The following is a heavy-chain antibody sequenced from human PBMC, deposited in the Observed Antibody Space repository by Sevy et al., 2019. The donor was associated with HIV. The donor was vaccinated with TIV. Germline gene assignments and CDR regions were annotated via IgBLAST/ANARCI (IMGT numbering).Heavy chain of an antibody. CDR1: GGSISSGGYY. CDR2: IYYSGST. Sequence: SETLSLTCTVSGGSISSGGYYWSWIRQHPGKGLEWIGYIYYSGSTYYNPSLKSRVTISVDTSKNQFSLKLSSVTAADTAVYYCAREGPWSNYFDYWGQGTLVTVSS. D-gene: IGHD3-3*01. CDR3: AREGPWSNYFDY. J-gene: IGHJ4*02. V-gene: IGHV4-31*03.